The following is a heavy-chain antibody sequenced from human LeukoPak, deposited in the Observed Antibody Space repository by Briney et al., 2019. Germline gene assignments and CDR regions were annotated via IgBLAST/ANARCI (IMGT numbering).Heavy chain of an antibody. CDR2: IRSKAYGGTT. Sequence: GGSLRLSCTASGFTFGDYAMSWARQAPGKGLGWVGFIRSKAYGGTTEYAASVKGRFTISRDDSKSIAYLQMNSLKTEDTAVYYCTRAASYCSSTSCYRGYYYYGMDVWGQGTTVTVSS. J-gene: IGHJ6*02. CDR3: TRAASYCSSTSCYRGYYYYGMDV. V-gene: IGHV3-49*04. CDR1: GFTFGDYA. D-gene: IGHD2-2*02.